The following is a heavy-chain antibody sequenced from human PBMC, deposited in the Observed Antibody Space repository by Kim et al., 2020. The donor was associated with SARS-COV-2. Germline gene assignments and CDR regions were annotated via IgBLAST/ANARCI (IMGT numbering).Heavy chain of an antibody. Sequence: SETLSLTCTVSGGSISSGGYYWSWIRQHPGKGLEWIGYIYYSGSTYYNPSLKSRVIISVDTSKNQFSLKLSSVTAADTAVYYCAREKYSSSSRWFDPWGQGTLVTVSS. CDR1: GGSISSGGYY. J-gene: IGHJ5*02. CDR2: IYYSGST. V-gene: IGHV4-31*03. CDR3: AREKYSSSSRWFDP. D-gene: IGHD6-6*01.